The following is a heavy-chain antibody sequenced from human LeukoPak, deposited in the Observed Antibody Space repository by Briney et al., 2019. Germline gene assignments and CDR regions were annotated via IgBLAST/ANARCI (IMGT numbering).Heavy chain of an antibody. CDR1: GGSISSGGYS. Sequence: PSETLSLTCAVSGGSISSGGYSWSWIRQPPGKGLERIGYIYHSGSTYYNPSLKSRVTMSVDTSKNQFSLKLSFMTAADTALYYCARDLYYSQTGNWFDPWGQGTLVTVSS. CDR2: IYHSGST. CDR3: ARDLYYSQTGNWFDP. V-gene: IGHV4-30-2*01. D-gene: IGHD3-10*01. J-gene: IGHJ5*02.